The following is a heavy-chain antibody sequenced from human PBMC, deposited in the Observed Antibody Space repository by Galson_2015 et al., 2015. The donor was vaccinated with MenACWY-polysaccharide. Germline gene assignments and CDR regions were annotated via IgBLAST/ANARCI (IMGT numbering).Heavy chain of an antibody. Sequence: TLSLTCSVSGGSISSGSHHWTWIRQLPGKGLEWIGYIYYSGNTYYNPSLKSRLTISRDTSKNQFSLNLGSVSDADTAVYYCAGIPSTETSYGWFDPWGQGTLVTVSS. V-gene: IGHV4-31*03. CDR3: AGIPSTETSYGWFDP. CDR2: IYYSGNT. J-gene: IGHJ5*02. CDR1: GGSISSGSHH. D-gene: IGHD4-17*01.